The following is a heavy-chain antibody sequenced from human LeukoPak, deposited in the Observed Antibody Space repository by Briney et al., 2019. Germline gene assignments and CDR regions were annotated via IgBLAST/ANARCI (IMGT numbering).Heavy chain of an antibody. V-gene: IGHV3-9*01. CDR2: ISWNSGNI. Sequence: PGRSLRLSCAASGFNFDGYAMHWVRQAPGKGLEWVSGISWNSGNINYADSVRGRFTISRDNAKNSLYLQMNRLKTADTAMYYCARDCVSGGDGYNDAFDIWGQGTMVTVSS. CDR1: GFNFDGYA. CDR3: ARDCVSGGDGYNDAFDI. D-gene: IGHD5-24*01. J-gene: IGHJ3*02.